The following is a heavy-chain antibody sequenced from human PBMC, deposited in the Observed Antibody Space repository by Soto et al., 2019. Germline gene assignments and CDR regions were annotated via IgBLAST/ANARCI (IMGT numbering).Heavy chain of an antibody. Sequence: PSETLSLTCTVSGGSISSYYWSWIRQPPGKGLEWIGYIYYSGSTNYNPSLKSRVTISVDTSKNQFSLKLSSVTAADTAVYYCARIGVLTSYYGMDVWGQGTTVTVSS. J-gene: IGHJ6*02. CDR1: GGSISSYY. CDR2: IYYSGST. CDR3: ARIGVLTSYYGMDV. V-gene: IGHV4-59*08. D-gene: IGHD3-16*01.